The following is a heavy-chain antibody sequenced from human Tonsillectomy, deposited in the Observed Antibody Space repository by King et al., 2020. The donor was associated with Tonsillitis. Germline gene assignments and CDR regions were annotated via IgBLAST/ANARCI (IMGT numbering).Heavy chain of an antibody. J-gene: IGHJ1*01. CDR1: GYTFTSYG. Sequence: QLVQSGSELKKPGASVKVSCKASGYTFTSYGMNWVRQAPGQGLEWMGWINTNTGNPTYAQGFTGRFVFSLDTSVSTTYLQISGLKAEDTAVYYCARDVSEDYGDSVGYFQHWGQGTLITVSS. D-gene: IGHD4-17*01. V-gene: IGHV7-4-1*02. CDR3: ARDVSEDYGDSVGYFQH. CDR2: INTNTGNP.